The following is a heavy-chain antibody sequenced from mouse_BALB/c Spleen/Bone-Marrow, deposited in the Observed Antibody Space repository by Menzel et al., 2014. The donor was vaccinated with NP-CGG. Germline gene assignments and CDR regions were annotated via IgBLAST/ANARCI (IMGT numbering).Heavy chain of an antibody. Sequence: EVKLMESGGGLVQPGGSLRLSCATSGFTFSDFYMEWVRQSPGKRLEWIAASRNKANDYTTEYSASVKGRFIVSRDTSQSILYLQMNALRAEDTAIYYYARDPRWLLAMDYWGQGTSVTVSS. CDR1: GFTFSDFY. J-gene: IGHJ4*01. CDR2: SRNKANDYTT. D-gene: IGHD2-3*01. V-gene: IGHV7-1*02. CDR3: ARDPRWLLAMDY.